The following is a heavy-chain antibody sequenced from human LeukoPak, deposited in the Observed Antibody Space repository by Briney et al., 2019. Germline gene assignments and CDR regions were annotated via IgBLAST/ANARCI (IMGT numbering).Heavy chain of an antibody. Sequence: LGESLKISCKGSGYSFTSYWIGWVRQMPGKGLEWMGIIYPGDSDTRYSPSFQGQVTISADKSISTAYLQWSSLKASDTAMYYCARHYYDYVWGSYGIDYWGQGTLVTVSS. V-gene: IGHV5-51*01. CDR1: GYSFTSYW. J-gene: IGHJ4*02. D-gene: IGHD3-16*01. CDR2: IYPGDSDT. CDR3: ARHYYDYVWGSYGIDY.